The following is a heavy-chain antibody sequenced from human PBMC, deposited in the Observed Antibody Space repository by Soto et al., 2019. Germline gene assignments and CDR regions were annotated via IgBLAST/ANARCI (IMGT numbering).Heavy chain of an antibody. CDR1: GGTFSSYA. Sequence: EASVKVSCKASGGTFSSYAISWVRQAPGQGLEWMGGIIPIFGTANYAQKFQGRVTITADESTSTAYMELSSLRSEDTAVYYCARARGLYSGYDPLYYYYGMDVWGQGTTVTVSS. D-gene: IGHD5-12*01. J-gene: IGHJ6*02. CDR3: ARARGLYSGYDPLYYYYGMDV. CDR2: IIPIFGTA. V-gene: IGHV1-69*13.